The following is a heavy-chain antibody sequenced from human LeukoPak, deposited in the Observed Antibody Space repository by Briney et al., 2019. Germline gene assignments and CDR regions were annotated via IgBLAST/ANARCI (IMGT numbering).Heavy chain of an antibody. CDR3: ARVKILDYDSSGYYYYYGMDV. Sequence: SETLSLTCTVSGGSISSGDYYWRWIRQPPGKGLEWIGYIYYSGSTYYNPSLKSRVTISVDTSKNQFSLKLSSVTAADTAVYYCARVKILDYDSSGYYYYYGMDVWGQGTTVTVSS. J-gene: IGHJ6*02. D-gene: IGHD3-22*01. V-gene: IGHV4-30-4*01. CDR1: GGSISSGDYY. CDR2: IYYSGST.